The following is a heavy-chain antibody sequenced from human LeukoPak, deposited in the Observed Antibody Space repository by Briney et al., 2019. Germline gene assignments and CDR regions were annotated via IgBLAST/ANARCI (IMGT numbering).Heavy chain of an antibody. V-gene: IGHV1-46*01. CDR1: GYTFTSYY. Sequence: ASVKVSCKASGYTFTSYYMHWVRQAPGQGLEWMGTINPSGGSTSYAQKFQGRVTMTRDTSTSTVYMELSSLRSEDTAVYYCATYSGSYYSYFDYWGQGTLVTVSS. CDR3: ATYSGSYYSYFDY. J-gene: IGHJ4*02. CDR2: INPSGGST. D-gene: IGHD1-26*01.